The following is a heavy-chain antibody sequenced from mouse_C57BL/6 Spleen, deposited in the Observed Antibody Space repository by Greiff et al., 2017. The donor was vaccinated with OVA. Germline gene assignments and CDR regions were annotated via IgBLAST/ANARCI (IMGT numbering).Heavy chain of an antibody. Sequence: EVQLQESGPELVKPGASVKIPCKASGYTFTDYNMDWVKQSHGKSLEWIGDINPNNGGTNYNQKFKGKATLTVDKSSSTAYMELRSLTSEDTAVYYCAIGNYYGAMDYWGQGTSVTVSS. J-gene: IGHJ4*01. CDR2: INPNNGGT. CDR3: AIGNYYGAMDY. V-gene: IGHV1-18*01. D-gene: IGHD1-1*01. CDR1: GYTFTDYN.